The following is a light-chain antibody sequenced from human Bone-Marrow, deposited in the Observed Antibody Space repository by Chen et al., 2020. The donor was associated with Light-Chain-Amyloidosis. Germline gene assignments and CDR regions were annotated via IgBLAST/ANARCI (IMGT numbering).Light chain of an antibody. CDR1: GLGDKD. V-gene: IGLV3-1*01. J-gene: IGLJ3*02. CDR3: QAWDNNSWV. Sequence: SFELTQPPSVSVSPGQTVTITCSGDGLGDKDASWYQQRPGRSPVLVMYQDKKRPSGISERFSGSTSGNTATLAIIGTQAVDEAAYYCQAWDNNSWVFGGGTKVTVL. CDR2: QDK.